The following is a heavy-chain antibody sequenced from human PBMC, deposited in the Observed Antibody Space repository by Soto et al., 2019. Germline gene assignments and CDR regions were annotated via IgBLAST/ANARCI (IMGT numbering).Heavy chain of an antibody. CDR2: ISGSGGST. CDR3: AKGPGMGYHYYGMDV. J-gene: IGHJ6*02. Sequence: EVQLLESGGGLVQPGGSLRLSCAASGFTFSSYAMSWVRQAPGKGLEWVSAISGSGGSTYYADSVKGRFTISRDNSKNTLSLQVKRLRAEYTAVYYCAKGPGMGYHYYGMDVGGQGTKVTVSS. V-gene: IGHV3-23*01. CDR1: GFTFSSYA. D-gene: IGHD5-18*01.